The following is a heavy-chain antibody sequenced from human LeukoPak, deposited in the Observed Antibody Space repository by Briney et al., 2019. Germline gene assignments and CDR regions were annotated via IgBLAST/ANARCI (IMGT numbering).Heavy chain of an antibody. Sequence: GGSLRLSCAASGFTVSNNYMSWVRQAPGKGLEWVSLIYSGGSTYYADSVKGRFTISRDKSKNTLYLQMNSLRAEDTAVYYCARDSTSPDDAFDIWGQGTMVTVSS. J-gene: IGHJ3*02. CDR2: IYSGGST. V-gene: IGHV3-66*01. CDR3: ARDSTSPDDAFDI. CDR1: GFTVSNNY. D-gene: IGHD2-2*01.